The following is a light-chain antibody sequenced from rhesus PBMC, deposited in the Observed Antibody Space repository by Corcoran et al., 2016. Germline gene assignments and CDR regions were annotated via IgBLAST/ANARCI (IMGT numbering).Light chain of an antibody. J-gene: IGKJ1*01. CDR1: QSVGSY. Sequence: ETVVTQSPATLSLSPGERATLSCRASQSVGSYLAWYQQKTGQAPRLLISGASSRATGIPERFSGSGSGTDVTLTISSLEPEDVGVYYCQQSSNLWTFGQGTKVEIK. V-gene: IGKV3-24*04. CDR3: QQSSNLWT. CDR2: GAS.